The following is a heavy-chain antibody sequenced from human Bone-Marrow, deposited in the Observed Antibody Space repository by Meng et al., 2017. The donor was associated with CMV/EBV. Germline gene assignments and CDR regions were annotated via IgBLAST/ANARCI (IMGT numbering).Heavy chain of an antibody. CDR2: TYYDSKWYY. CDR1: GDSVSSNSAS. J-gene: IGHJ4*02. CDR3: ARRRYNSYQGFFDD. Sequence: SQTLSLTCAISGDSVSSNSASWNWFRQSPSRGLEWLGRTYYDSKWYYDYAVSVESRIVINPDTSQNQISLYLNSVTPEDTAVYYCARRRYNSYQGFFDDWGQGTLVTVSS. D-gene: IGHD1-1*01. V-gene: IGHV6-1*01.